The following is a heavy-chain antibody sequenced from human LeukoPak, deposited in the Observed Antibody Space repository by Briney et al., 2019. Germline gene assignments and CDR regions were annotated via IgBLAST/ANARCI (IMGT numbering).Heavy chain of an antibody. Sequence: SETLSLTCAVYGGSFSGYYWSWIRQPPGKGLEWIGEINHSGSTNYNPSLKSRVTISVDTSKNQFSLKLSSVTAADTAVYYCARQAADADYWGQGTLVTVSS. J-gene: IGHJ4*02. V-gene: IGHV4-34*01. D-gene: IGHD6-25*01. CDR1: GGSFSGYY. CDR3: ARQAADADY. CDR2: INHSGST.